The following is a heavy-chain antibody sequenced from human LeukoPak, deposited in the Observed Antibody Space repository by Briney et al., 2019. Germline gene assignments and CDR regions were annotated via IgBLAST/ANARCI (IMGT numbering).Heavy chain of an antibody. D-gene: IGHD6-19*01. V-gene: IGHV3-30*02. CDR2: IRPDGSNK. CDR3: AKAYGSGWYYNFDY. CDR1: GFTFSSYG. Sequence: PGGSLRLSCAASGFTFSSYGMHWVRQAPGKGLEWVAFIRPDGSNKYYADSVKGRFTISRDNSKNTLYLQMNSLRAEDTAVYYCAKAYGSGWYYNFDYWGQGTLVTVSS. J-gene: IGHJ4*02.